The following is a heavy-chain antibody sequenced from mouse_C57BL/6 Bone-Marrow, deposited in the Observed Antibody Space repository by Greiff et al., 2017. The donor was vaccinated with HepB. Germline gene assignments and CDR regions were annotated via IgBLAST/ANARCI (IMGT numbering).Heavy chain of an antibody. V-gene: IGHV1-63*01. Sequence: VQLVESGAELVRPGTSVKMSCKASGYTFTNYWIGWAKQRPGHGLEWIGDIYPGGGYTNYNEKFKGKATLTADKSSSTAYMQFSSLTSEDSAIYYCARRGDYDGFAYWGQGTLVTVSA. CDR1: GYTFTNYW. D-gene: IGHD2-4*01. CDR2: IYPGGGYT. J-gene: IGHJ3*01. CDR3: ARRGDYDGFAY.